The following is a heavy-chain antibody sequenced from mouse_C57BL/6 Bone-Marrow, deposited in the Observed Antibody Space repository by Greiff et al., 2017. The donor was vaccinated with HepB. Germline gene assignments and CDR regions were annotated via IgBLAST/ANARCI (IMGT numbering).Heavy chain of an antibody. D-gene: IGHD2-5*01. V-gene: IGHV2-2*01. Sequence: VQLKESGPGLVQPSQSLSITCTVSGFSLTSYGVHWVRQSPGKGLEWLGVIWSGGSTDYNAAFISRLSISKDNSKSQVFFKMNSLQADDTAIYYCARAYYSNYVNAMDYWGQGTSVTVSS. CDR1: GFSLTSYG. CDR3: ARAYYSNYVNAMDY. J-gene: IGHJ4*01. CDR2: IWSGGST.